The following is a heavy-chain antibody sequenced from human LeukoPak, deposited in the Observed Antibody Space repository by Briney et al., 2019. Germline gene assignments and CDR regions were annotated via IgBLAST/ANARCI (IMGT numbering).Heavy chain of an antibody. CDR3: ARDQLDDFWSGYSSMGVDY. D-gene: IGHD3-3*01. V-gene: IGHV3-7*01. CDR2: IGQHGNEK. Sequence: PGGSLRLSCAASGFTFSTHWMSWVRQLPGKGLEWVANIGQHGNEKYHADSVKGRLTISRDNAKNALYLQMNSLGAEDTAVYYCARDQLDDFWSGYSSMGVDYWGQGTLVTVSS. CDR1: GFTFSTHW. J-gene: IGHJ4*02.